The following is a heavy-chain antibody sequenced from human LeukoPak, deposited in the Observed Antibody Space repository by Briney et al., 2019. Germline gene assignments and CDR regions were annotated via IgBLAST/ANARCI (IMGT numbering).Heavy chain of an antibody. CDR3: ARERGRAYYFDY. CDR1: GGSINSGGYP. Sequence: SETLSLTCSVSGGSINSGGYPWSWIRQPPGKGLEWIGDIYRSGSTFYNLSLQRRLTISLDRSKNELSLTLTSVTAADTAIYYCARERGRAYYFDYWGRGILVIVSS. J-gene: IGHJ4*02. CDR2: IYRSGST. D-gene: IGHD3-10*01. V-gene: IGHV4-30-2*01.